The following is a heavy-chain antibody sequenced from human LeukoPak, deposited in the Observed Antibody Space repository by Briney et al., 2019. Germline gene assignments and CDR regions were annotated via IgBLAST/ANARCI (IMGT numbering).Heavy chain of an antibody. Sequence: GESLKISCKGSGYTFTNYWIGWVRQMPGKGLEWIGIIYPRDSDTRYSPPFQAQGPITAHKPISSAYLQWSSLTASDTPMYYCARRNGDYAVDYWGQATLVTVSS. CDR1: GYTFTNYW. J-gene: IGHJ4*02. D-gene: IGHD4-17*01. CDR2: IYPRDSDT. V-gene: IGHV5-51*04. CDR3: ARRNGDYAVDY.